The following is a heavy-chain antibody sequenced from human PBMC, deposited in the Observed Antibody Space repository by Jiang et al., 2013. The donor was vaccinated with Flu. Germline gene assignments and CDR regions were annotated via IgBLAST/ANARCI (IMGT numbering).Heavy chain of an antibody. J-gene: IGHJ6*02. CDR2: TYYTSKWYN. V-gene: IGHV6-1*01. CDR1: GDDVSGNNAA. Sequence: GPGLGESPRETPSLHLCQSSGDDVSGNNAAWNWIRQSPSRGLEWLGRTYYTSKWYNDYAASLRSRITINPDTSKNQFSLQLNSVTPEDTAVYYCARGKPHYYAMDVWGQGTTVTVSS. CDR3: ARGKPHYYAMDV.